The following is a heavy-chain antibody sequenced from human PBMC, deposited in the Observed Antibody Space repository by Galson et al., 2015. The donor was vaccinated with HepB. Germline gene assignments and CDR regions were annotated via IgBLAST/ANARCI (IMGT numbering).Heavy chain of an antibody. Sequence: SVKVSCKASGYTFTSYDINWVRQATGQGLEWMGWMNPNSGNTGYAQKFQGRVTMTRNTSISTAYMELSSLRSEDTAVYYCARGYDSSGYYHYGDWFDPWGQGTLVTVSS. CDR1: GYTFTSYD. CDR3: ARGYDSSGYYHYGDWFDP. J-gene: IGHJ5*02. D-gene: IGHD3-22*01. V-gene: IGHV1-8*01. CDR2: MNPNSGNT.